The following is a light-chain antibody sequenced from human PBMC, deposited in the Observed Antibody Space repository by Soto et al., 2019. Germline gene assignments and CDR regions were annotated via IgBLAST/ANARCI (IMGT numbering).Light chain of an antibody. CDR2: ATN. CDR3: ASWDDSLSGHLV. V-gene: IGLV1-44*01. CDR1: ISNIGSHS. J-gene: IGLJ2*01. Sequence: VLIQPPSASGAPGQEVTISCSGSISNIGSHSVNWYQQLPGAAPKVVVFATNERASGVPDRISGSKTGASASLAISGLQSEDEADYYCASWDDSLSGHLVFGGGTQLTVL.